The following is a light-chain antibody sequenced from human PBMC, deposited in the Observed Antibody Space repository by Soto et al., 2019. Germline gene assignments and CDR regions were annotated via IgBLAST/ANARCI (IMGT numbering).Light chain of an antibody. CDR3: SSYAGSNNLYV. Sequence: QSALTQPPSASGSPGQSVTISCTGTSSDIGGYNYVSWYQQHPGKAPKLMIYEVTKRPSGVPDRFSGSRSGNTASLTVSGLQAEDEADYYCSSYAGSNNLYVFGTGTNLTVL. J-gene: IGLJ1*01. CDR2: EVT. CDR1: SSDIGGYNY. V-gene: IGLV2-8*01.